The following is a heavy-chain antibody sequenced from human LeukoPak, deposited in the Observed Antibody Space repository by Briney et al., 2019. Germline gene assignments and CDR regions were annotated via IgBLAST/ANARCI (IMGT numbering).Heavy chain of an antibody. CDR3: ARLPVVITGGYGMDV. CDR1: GFTFSSYS. J-gene: IGHJ6*02. D-gene: IGHD3-22*01. Sequence: PGGSLRLSCAASGFTFSSYSMNWVRQAPGKGLEWVSSISSSSSYIYYADSVKGRFTISRGNAKNSLYLQMNSLRTEDTAVYYCARLPVVITGGYGMDVWGQGTTVTVSS. V-gene: IGHV3-21*01. CDR2: ISSSSSYI.